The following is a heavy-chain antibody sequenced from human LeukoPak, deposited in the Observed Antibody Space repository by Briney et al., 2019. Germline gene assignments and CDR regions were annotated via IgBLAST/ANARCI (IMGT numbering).Heavy chain of an antibody. CDR3: VRDDRGYSGYHFDY. V-gene: IGHV3-30*04. CDR1: GFTFSSYS. CDR2: ISNDGRNK. Sequence: GGSLRLSCAASGFTFSSYSMHWVRQAPGKGLEWVAFISNDGRNKNYADSVQVRFTISRDNSKNTLYLQMNRLRAEDTAVYYCVRDDRGYSGYHFDYWGQGTLVTVSS. J-gene: IGHJ4*02. D-gene: IGHD5-12*01.